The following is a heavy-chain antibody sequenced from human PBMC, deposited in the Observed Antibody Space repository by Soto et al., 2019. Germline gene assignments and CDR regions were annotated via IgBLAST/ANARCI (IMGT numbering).Heavy chain of an antibody. D-gene: IGHD2-21*02. V-gene: IGHV4-30-2*01. CDR1: GGSISSGGYS. J-gene: IGHJ6*02. CDR3: ARTAHYCGGDCLYYYYGMDV. CDR2: IYHSGST. Sequence: SETLSLTCAVSGGSISSGGYSWSWIRQPPGKSLEWIGYIYHSGSTYYNPSLKSRVTISVDRSKNQFSLKLSSVTAADTAVYYCARTAHYCGGDCLYYYYGMDVWGQGTTVTVSS.